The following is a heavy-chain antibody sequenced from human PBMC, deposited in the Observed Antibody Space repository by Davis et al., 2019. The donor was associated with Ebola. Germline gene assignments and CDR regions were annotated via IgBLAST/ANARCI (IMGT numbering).Heavy chain of an antibody. Sequence: SVQVSCKASGFTFINSAVQWVRQTRGQRLEWIGWIVAGSGNTNYAQKFQKRLTITRDVSAGTAYMEMSSLTIEDTAVYYCAAGLGGYDVVLDYWGQGTLVTVSS. CDR2: IVAGSGNT. V-gene: IGHV1-58*01. CDR1: GFTFINSA. CDR3: AAGLGGYDVVLDY. J-gene: IGHJ4*02. D-gene: IGHD5-12*01.